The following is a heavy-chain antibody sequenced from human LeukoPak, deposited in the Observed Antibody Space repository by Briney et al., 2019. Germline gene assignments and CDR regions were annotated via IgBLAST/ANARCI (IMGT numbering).Heavy chain of an antibody. CDR1: GGTFSSYA. J-gene: IGHJ4*02. D-gene: IGHD3-3*01. V-gene: IGHV1-69*05. CDR3: ARGNGDFWSGLFDY. CDR2: IIPIFGAA. Sequence: SVKVSCKASGGTFSSYAISWVRQAPGQGLEWMGGIIPIFGAANYAQKFQGRVTITTDESTSTAYMELSSLRSEDTAVYYCARGNGDFWSGLFDYWGQGTLVTVSS.